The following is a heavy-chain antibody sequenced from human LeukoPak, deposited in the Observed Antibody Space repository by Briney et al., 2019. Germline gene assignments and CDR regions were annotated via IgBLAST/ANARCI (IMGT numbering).Heavy chain of an antibody. V-gene: IGHV3-64*01. Sequence: GGSLRLSCAASGFTFSSYAMHWIRQAPGKGLEYVSAVSKNGDSTFHAISVKGRFTISRDNSKNTLYLQMGSLRPEDMAVYYCARMDYSDQFFQHWGQGSLVTVSS. CDR1: GFTFSSYA. D-gene: IGHD4-17*01. J-gene: IGHJ1*01. CDR2: VSKNGDST. CDR3: ARMDYSDQFFQH.